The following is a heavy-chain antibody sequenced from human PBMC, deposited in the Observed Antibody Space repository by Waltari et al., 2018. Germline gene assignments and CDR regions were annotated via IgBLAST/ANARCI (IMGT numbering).Heavy chain of an antibody. J-gene: IGHJ3*02. CDR3: ARDWAYYGSGSYYTPLDAFDI. D-gene: IGHD3-10*01. CDR1: GYTFTSYA. CDR2: INAGNGNT. Sequence: QVQLVQSGAEVKKPGASVKVSCKASGYTFTSYAMHWVRQAPGQRLEWMGWINAGNGNTKYSQKFQGRVTITRDTSASTAYMELSSLRSEDTAVYYCARDWAYYGSGSYYTPLDAFDIWGQGTMVTVSS. V-gene: IGHV1-3*01.